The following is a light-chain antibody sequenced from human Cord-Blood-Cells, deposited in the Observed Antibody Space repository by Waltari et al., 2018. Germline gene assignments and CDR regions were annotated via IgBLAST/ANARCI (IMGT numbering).Light chain of an antibody. V-gene: IGKV4-1*01. J-gene: IGKJ4*01. Sequence: DIVMTQSPDSLAVSLGERATINCKSSQSVLYSSNNKNYLAWYQQKPGQPPKLLIYWASSPESGVAGRFSGSGAGADFTLTISSLQAEDVAVYYCQQYYSTPLTFGGGTKVEIK. CDR3: QQYYSTPLT. CDR1: QSVLYSSNNKNY. CDR2: WAS.